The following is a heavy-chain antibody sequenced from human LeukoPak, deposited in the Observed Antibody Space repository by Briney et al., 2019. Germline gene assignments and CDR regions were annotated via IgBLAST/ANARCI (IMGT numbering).Heavy chain of an antibody. Sequence: PGGSLRLSCAASGLIVSSKHMSWIRQAPGKGLEWVSYISSSGSTIYYADSVKGRFTISRDNAKNSLYLQMNSLRAEDTAVYYCATTYYGDYGWVDYWGQGTLVTVSS. CDR1: GLIVSSKH. D-gene: IGHD4-17*01. V-gene: IGHV3-11*01. CDR2: ISSSGSTI. CDR3: ATTYYGDYGWVDY. J-gene: IGHJ4*02.